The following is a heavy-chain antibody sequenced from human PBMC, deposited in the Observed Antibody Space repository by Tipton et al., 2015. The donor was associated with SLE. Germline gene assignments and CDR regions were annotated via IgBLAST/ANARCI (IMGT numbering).Heavy chain of an antibody. CDR1: GGSITGYY. CDR2: VLYSGHT. J-gene: IGHJ6*03. CDR3: ARVPFYYYYYMDV. Sequence: TLSLTCTVSGGSITGYYLNWIRQPPGKGLEWIGYVLYSGHTNYNPSLKSRVTISVDTSKNQFSLKLSSVTAADTAVYYCARVPFYYYYYMDVWGKGTTVTVSS. V-gene: IGHV4-59*01.